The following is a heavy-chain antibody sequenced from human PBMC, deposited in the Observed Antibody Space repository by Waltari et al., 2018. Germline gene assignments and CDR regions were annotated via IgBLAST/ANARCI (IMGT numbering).Heavy chain of an antibody. D-gene: IGHD3-3*01. CDR1: GFAFSNYN. CDR2: ISGSGTYI. V-gene: IGHV3-21*06. CDR3: ARENLGVIIFHYYFMDV. J-gene: IGHJ6*03. Sequence: EVQLVESGGGLVKPGGSLRLSCAASGFAFSNYNMNWVRQGPGKGLEWVSSISGSGTYIYYSDSVKGRFTISRDNAKNSLFLQMNSLRAEDTAVYYCARENLGVIIFHYYFMDVWGKGTTVTISS.